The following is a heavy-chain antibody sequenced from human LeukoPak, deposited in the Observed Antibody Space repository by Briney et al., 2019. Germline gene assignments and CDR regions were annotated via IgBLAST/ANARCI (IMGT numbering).Heavy chain of an antibody. CDR2: IYYSGST. CDR3: AREEYSYGYH. D-gene: IGHD5-18*01. J-gene: IGHJ5*02. Sequence: PSETLSLTCTVSGGSISSSSYYWGWIRQPPGKGLEWIGSIYYSGSTYYNPSLKSRVTISVDTSKNQFSLKLSSVTAADTAVYYCAREEYSYGYHWGQGTLVTVSS. V-gene: IGHV4-39*07. CDR1: GGSISSSSYY.